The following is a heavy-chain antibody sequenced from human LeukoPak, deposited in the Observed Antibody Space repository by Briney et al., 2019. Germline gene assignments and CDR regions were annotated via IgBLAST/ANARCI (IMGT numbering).Heavy chain of an antibody. J-gene: IGHJ4*02. Sequence: GGSLRLSCAASGFTFSNYGLHWVRRAPGKGLEWVAVIWYDGSKKYYGDSVKGRVTISRDDSKSTLYLQMNSLRGEDTAVYYCARDLGTTNYYFDYWGQGAPVTVSS. CDR3: ARDLGTTNYYFDY. CDR2: IWYDGSKK. V-gene: IGHV3-33*01. D-gene: IGHD1-26*01. CDR1: GFTFSNYG.